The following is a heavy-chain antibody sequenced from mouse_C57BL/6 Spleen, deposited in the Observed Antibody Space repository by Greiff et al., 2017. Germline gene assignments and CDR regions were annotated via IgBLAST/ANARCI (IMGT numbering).Heavy chain of an antibody. CDR2: IYPGDGDT. D-gene: IGHD3-2*02. CDR1: GYAFSSSW. CDR3: ATPPENSSGYVWFAY. J-gene: IGHJ3*01. Sequence: VQLQQSGPELVKPGASVKISCKASGYAFSSSWMNWVKQRPGEGLEWIGRIYPGDGDTNYNGKFKGKATLTADKSSSTAYLQLSSLTSEDSAVYFCATPPENSSGYVWFAYWGQGTLLTVSA. V-gene: IGHV1-82*01.